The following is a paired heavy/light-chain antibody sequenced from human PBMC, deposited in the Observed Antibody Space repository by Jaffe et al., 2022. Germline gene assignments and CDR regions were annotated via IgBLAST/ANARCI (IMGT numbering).Light chain of an antibody. CDR1: QNVYNNW. J-gene: IGKJ1*01. V-gene: IGKV3-20*01. Sequence: EIVLTQSPGTLSLSPGERATLSCRASQNVYNNWLAWYQQKPGQAPRLLIYGPSSRATGIPDRFSGSGSGTDFTLTISRLEPEDFAVYYCQQYGSTWTFGQGTKVEIK. CDR3: QQYGSTWT. CDR2: GPS.
Heavy chain of an antibody. CDR3: SSHDILTGYSKGGY. V-gene: IGHV1-2*02. D-gene: IGHD3-9*01. Sequence: QVQLVQSGAEVKKPGASVKVSCKASGYTFTAYYMHWLRQAPGQGLEWMGWINPNSGGTNYAQQFQGRVTMTRDTSISTVYMELTRLRSDDTAVYYCSSHDILTGYSKGGYWGQGTLVTVSS. CDR2: INPNSGGT. CDR1: GYTFTAYY. J-gene: IGHJ4*02.